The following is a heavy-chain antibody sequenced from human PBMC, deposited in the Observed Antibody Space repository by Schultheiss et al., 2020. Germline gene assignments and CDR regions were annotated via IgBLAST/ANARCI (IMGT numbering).Heavy chain of an antibody. CDR2: IYYSGST. J-gene: IGHJ3*02. CDR3: ARGAQYYDYLWGSYRYDAFDI. CDR1: GGSFSGYY. V-gene: IGHV4-34*01. Sequence: SETLSLTCAVYGGSFSGYYWSWIRQHPGKGLEWIGYIYYSGSTKYNPSLKSRVTISVDRSKNQFSLKLSSVTAADTAVYYCARGAQYYDYLWGSYRYDAFDIWGQGTMVTVSS. D-gene: IGHD3-16*02.